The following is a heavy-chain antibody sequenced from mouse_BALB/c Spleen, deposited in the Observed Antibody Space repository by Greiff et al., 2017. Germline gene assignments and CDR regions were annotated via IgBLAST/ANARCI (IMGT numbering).Heavy chain of an antibody. CDR3: ARDDGAWFAY. CDR2: ISYSGST. V-gene: IGHV3-2*02. J-gene: IGHJ3*01. CDR1: GYSITSDYA. Sequence: EVKLQESGPGLVKPSQSLSLTCTVTGYSITSDYAWNWIRQFPGNKLEWMGYISYSGSTSYNPSLKSRISITRDTSKNQFFLQLNSVTTEDTATYDCARDDGAWFAYWGEGTLVTVSA. D-gene: IGHD2-12*01.